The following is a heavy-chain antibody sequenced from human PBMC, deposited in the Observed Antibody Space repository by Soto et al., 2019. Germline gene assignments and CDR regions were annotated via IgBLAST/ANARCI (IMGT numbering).Heavy chain of an antibody. CDR2: IWYDGSTI. D-gene: IGHD1-26*01. CDR3: ARVVISGSYLDY. V-gene: IGHV3-33*01. Sequence: GGSLRLSCAASGFTFSSYGMHWVRQAPGKGLEWVAVIWYDGSTIYYADSVKGRFTISRDNAKNSLYLQMNSLRAEDTAVYYCARVVISGSYLDYWGQGTLVTVSS. J-gene: IGHJ4*02. CDR1: GFTFSSYG.